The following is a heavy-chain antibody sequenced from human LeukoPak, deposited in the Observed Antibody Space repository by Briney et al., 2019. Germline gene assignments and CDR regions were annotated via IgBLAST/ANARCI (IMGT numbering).Heavy chain of an antibody. CDR1: GGSISSYY. V-gene: IGHV4-4*07. Sequence: SETLSLTCNVSGGSISSYYWTWIRQPAGKGLEWIGRMHTSGNTNYSPSLKSRITMSVDTSKNQFSLKLSSVTAADTAVYYCAGHHPRNTVDFWGQGTLVTVSS. CDR3: AGHHPRNTVDF. J-gene: IGHJ4*02. CDR2: MHTSGNT. D-gene: IGHD2/OR15-2a*01.